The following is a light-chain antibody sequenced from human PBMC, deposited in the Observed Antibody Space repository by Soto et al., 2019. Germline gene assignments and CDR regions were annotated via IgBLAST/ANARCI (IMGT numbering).Light chain of an antibody. CDR3: QQRSNWPLT. V-gene: IGKV3-11*01. CDR1: ESVRNY. J-gene: IGKJ3*01. CDR2: DAS. Sequence: EIVLTQSPATLSLSPGESATLSCRASESVRNYLAWYQQRPGQAPRLLIYDASNRATDIPARFTGSGSGTDFTLSIGSLEPEDFAVYFCQQRSNWPLTFGPGTNVEI.